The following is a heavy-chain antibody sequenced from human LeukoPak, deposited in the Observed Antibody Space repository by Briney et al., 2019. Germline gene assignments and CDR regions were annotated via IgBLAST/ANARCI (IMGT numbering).Heavy chain of an antibody. Sequence: ASVKVSCKASGYTFTGYYMHWVRQAPGQGLEWTGWINPNSGGTNYAQKFQGRVTMTRDTSISTAYMELSRLRSDDTAVYYCARALSSGWYWGAFDIWGQGTMVTVSS. CDR1: GYTFTGYY. CDR2: INPNSGGT. J-gene: IGHJ3*02. D-gene: IGHD6-19*01. V-gene: IGHV1-2*02. CDR3: ARALSSGWYWGAFDI.